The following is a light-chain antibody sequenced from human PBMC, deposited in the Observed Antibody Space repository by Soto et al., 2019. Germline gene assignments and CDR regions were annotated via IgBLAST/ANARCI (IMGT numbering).Light chain of an antibody. CDR1: SSNIGSNY. CDR3: AAWDDSLSGFWL. J-gene: IGLJ3*02. Sequence: QLVLTQPPSMSASPGQMVTISCSGGSSNIGSNYVYWYQQFPGAAPKLLIYTNNKRSSGVPDRFSGSKSGTSASLAISGLRSEDEAVYYCAAWDDSLSGFWLFGGGTKLTVL. CDR2: TNN. V-gene: IGLV1-47*02.